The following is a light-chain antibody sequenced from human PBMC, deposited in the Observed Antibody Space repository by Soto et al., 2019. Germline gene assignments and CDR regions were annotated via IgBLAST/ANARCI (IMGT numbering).Light chain of an antibody. CDR2: DVS. Sequence: QSALTQPASVSGSPGQSITISCTGTSSDIGDSNYVSWYQQHPGKAPKLVIYDVSNRPSGVSNRFSGSKSAKTASLTFFGLQAEDEADYYCSSFRSSSTSYVFGTGTKVTVL. CDR1: SSDIGDSNY. CDR3: SSFRSSSTSYV. J-gene: IGLJ1*01. V-gene: IGLV2-14*03.